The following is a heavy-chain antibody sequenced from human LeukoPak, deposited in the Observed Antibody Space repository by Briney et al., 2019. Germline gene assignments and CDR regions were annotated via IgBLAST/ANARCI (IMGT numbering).Heavy chain of an antibody. CDR3: ARDSTFRGTGPNV. J-gene: IGHJ3*01. D-gene: IGHD2-8*02. V-gene: IGHV3-74*01. Sequence: GSLRLSCAASGFTFGNYWMHWVRQAPGKGLVWVSRINSDGSSTNYADSVKGRFTISRDNAKNTLYLQVNSLRAEDTAVYYCARDSTFRGTGPNVWGQGTMVIVSS. CDR1: GFTFGNYW. CDR2: INSDGSST.